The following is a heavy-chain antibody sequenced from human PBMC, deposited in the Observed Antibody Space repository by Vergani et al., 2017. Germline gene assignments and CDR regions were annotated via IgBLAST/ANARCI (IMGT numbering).Heavy chain of an antibody. D-gene: IGHD3-22*01. CDR2: IYYSGST. CDR3: AGTRGGRVVFITLFDY. CDR1: GGSLSSDDYY. V-gene: IGHV4-30-4*01. J-gene: IGHJ4*02. Sequence: QVQLQESGPGLVKPSQTLSLTCTVSGGSLSSDDYYWSWIRQPPGKGLEWIGYIYYSGSTYYNPSLKSRVTISVDTSKNQFSLKLSSVTAADTAVYYCAGTRGGRVVFITLFDYWGQGTLVTVSS.